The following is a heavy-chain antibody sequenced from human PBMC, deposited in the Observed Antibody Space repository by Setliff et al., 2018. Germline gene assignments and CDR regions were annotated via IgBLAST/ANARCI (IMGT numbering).Heavy chain of an antibody. D-gene: IGHD1-20*01. Sequence: NPSETLSLTCTVPGGSISSGSYYWSWIRQPAGKGLEWIGRIYTSGSTNYNPSLKSRVTISVDTSKNQFSLKLSSVTAADTAVYYCARGGGITGTVVQYYYYMDVWGKGTTVTVSS. V-gene: IGHV4-61*02. CDR1: GGSISSGSYY. CDR3: ARGGGITGTVVQYYYYMDV. CDR2: IYTSGST. J-gene: IGHJ6*03.